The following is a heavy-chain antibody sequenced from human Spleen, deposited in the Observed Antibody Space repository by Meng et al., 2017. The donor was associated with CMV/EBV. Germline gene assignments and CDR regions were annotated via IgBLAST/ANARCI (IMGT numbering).Heavy chain of an antibody. CDR3: VRDQLGLDY. J-gene: IGHJ4*02. Sequence: VHRHQARPGLVKPPPTLSLTWSISGDSVSSNSAAWNWIRQSPSRGLEWLGRTYYRSKWYNDYAVSVKNRMTINPDTSKNQFSLQLNSVTPEDTAVYYCVRDQLGLDYWGQGTLVTVSS. CDR2: TYYRSKWYN. CDR1: GDSVSSNSAA. V-gene: IGHV6-1*01. D-gene: IGHD1-1*01.